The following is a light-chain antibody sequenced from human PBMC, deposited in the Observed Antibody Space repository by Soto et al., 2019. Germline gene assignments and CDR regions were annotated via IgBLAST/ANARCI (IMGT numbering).Light chain of an antibody. V-gene: IGKV3-15*01. J-gene: IGKJ2*01. Sequence: EIVMTQSPATLSVSPGERATLSCRASQSVSSNLAWYQQKPSQAPRLLIYGAVTTATGIPARFSGSGSGTECPLTISSRHSEDFAVEYCQQYNNWPPVVTLGQGTKVEIK. CDR3: QQYNNWPPVVT. CDR1: QSVSSN. CDR2: GAV.